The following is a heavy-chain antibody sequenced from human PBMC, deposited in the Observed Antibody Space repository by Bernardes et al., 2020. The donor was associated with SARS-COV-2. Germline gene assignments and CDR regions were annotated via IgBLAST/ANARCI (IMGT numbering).Heavy chain of an antibody. CDR1: GFIFSSYA. D-gene: IGHD6-6*01. CDR3: ARDQGQLVLIYYYGMDV. CDR2: ISGRGGTT. V-gene: IGHV3-23*01. J-gene: IGHJ6*02. Sequence: GSLRLSCSASGFIFSSYAMNWVRQAPGKGLEWVSDISGRGGTTNYADSVKGRFTISRDNSKNTLYLQMSSLRAEDTAVYYCARDQGQLVLIYYYGMDVWGQGTTVTVSS.